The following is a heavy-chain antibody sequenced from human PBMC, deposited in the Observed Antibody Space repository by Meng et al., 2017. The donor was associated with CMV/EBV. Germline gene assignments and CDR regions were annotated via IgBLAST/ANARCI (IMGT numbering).Heavy chain of an antibody. CDR1: GGSFSGYY. CDR3: ARGRYGSSTSCTYYYYGMDF. V-gene: IGHV4-34*01. CDR2: INHSGST. J-gene: IGHJ6*02. Sequence: SETLSLTCAVYGGSFSGYYWSWIRQPPGKGLEWIGEINHSGSTNYNPSLKSRVTISVDTSKNQFSLKLSSVTAADTAVYYCARGRYGSSTSCTYYYYGMDFWGQGTPVTVSS. D-gene: IGHD2-2*01.